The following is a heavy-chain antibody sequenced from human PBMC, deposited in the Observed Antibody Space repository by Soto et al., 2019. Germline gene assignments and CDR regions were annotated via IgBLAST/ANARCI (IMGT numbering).Heavy chain of an antibody. CDR3: ASRDPGTSVDY. J-gene: IGHJ4*02. D-gene: IGHD1-7*01. V-gene: IGHV4-4*02. CDR2: IYRTGST. CDR1: GVSFTMKSC. Sequence: SETVSLTFSVSGVSFTMKSCWTWVRQPPGQGLEWIGEIYRTGSTNYNPSLKSRVTISLDKSENQFSLKVTSLTAADTAVYYCASRDPGTSVDYWGQGTLVTVSS.